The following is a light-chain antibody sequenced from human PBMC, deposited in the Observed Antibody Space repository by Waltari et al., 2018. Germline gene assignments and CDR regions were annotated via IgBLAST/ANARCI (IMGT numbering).Light chain of an antibody. Sequence: SYVLTQPPSVSVAPGQTARITCEGNKIGSKHVHWYQHKPGQAPVLVVYDDGDRPSGIPERFSGSNSGNTATLTISRVEAGDEADYYCQVWDSGSDHYVFGTVTTVTVL. J-gene: IGLJ1*01. CDR3: QVWDSGSDHYV. CDR1: KIGSKH. CDR2: DDG. V-gene: IGLV3-21*02.